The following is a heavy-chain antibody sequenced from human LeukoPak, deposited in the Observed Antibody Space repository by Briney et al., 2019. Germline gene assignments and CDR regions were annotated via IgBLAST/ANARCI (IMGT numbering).Heavy chain of an antibody. CDR2: ISYDGSNK. CDR3: AREDYSTGNDY. V-gene: IGHV3-30-3*01. Sequence: GGSLRLSCAASGFTLSDYYMSWIRQAPGKGLEWVAVISYDGSNKYYADSVKGRFTISRDNSKNTLYLQMNSLRAEDTVVYYCAREDYSTGNDYWGQGTLVTVSS. D-gene: IGHD4-11*01. J-gene: IGHJ4*02. CDR1: GFTLSDYY.